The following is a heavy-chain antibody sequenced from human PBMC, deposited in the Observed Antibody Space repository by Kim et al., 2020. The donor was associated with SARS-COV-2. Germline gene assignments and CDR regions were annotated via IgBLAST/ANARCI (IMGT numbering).Heavy chain of an antibody. D-gene: IGHD3-3*01. J-gene: IGHJ4*02. CDR3: ARSYYDFWSGYYFDY. V-gene: IGHV1-2*02. Sequence: QEFQGRVTMTRDTSISTAYMELSRLRSDDTAVYYCARSYYDFWSGYYFDYWGQGTLVTVSS.